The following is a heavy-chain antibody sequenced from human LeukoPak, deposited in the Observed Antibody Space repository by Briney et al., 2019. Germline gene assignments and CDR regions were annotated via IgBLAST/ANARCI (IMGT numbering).Heavy chain of an antibody. V-gene: IGHV3-53*01. J-gene: IGHJ5*02. CDR1: GFTVSSNY. Sequence: GGSLRLSGAASGFTVSSNYMSWARQAQGRGLEWDSVFFRGGDTYYGNSVRGRFTISRDDSKNTVYLQMNSLRAEDTAVYYCVRQSFTYNSGWYWVDHWGQGILVTVSS. D-gene: IGHD6-19*01. CDR2: FFRGGDT. CDR3: VRQSFTYNSGWYWVDH.